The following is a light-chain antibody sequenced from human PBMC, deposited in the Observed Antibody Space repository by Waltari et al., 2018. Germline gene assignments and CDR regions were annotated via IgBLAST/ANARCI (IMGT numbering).Light chain of an antibody. Sequence: DIQMTQSPSSLSASVGDRVTITCRASQSISNYLNWFQQKPGKAPKLLIYAASSLQSGVPSRFSGSGSGTDFTLTISSLQPEDFATYYCQRSSNTPRAFGQGTRLEIK. V-gene: IGKV1-39*01. CDR1: QSISNY. CDR2: AAS. CDR3: QRSSNTPRA. J-gene: IGKJ5*01.